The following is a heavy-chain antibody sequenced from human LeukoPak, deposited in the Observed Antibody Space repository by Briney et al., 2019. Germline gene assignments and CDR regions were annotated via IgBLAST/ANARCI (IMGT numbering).Heavy chain of an antibody. CDR2: IIPIFCTA. CDR1: GDTFSSYA. CDR3: ASNPLGSFDY. Sequence: SVKVSCKGSGDTFSSYAISWVRQAPGQGREWMGGIIPIFCTANYAQKFQGRVTITADKSTSTAYIELSSLRSEYTAVYYCASNPLGSFDYWGQGTLVTVSS. V-gene: IGHV1-69*06. J-gene: IGHJ4*02. D-gene: IGHD3-16*01.